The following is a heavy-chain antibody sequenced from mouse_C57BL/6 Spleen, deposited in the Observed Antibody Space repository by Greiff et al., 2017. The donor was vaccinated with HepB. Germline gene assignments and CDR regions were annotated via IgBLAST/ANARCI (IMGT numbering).Heavy chain of an antibody. Sequence: VQLQQSGPELVKPGASVKISCKASGYTFTDYYMNWVKQSHGKSLEWIGDINPNNGGTSYNQKFKGKATLTVDKSSSTAYMELRSLTSEDSAVYYCARSGDGYPGDYFDYWGQGTTLTVSS. V-gene: IGHV1-26*01. CDR2: INPNNGGT. CDR1: GYTFTDYY. D-gene: IGHD2-3*01. CDR3: ARSGDGYPGDYFDY. J-gene: IGHJ2*01.